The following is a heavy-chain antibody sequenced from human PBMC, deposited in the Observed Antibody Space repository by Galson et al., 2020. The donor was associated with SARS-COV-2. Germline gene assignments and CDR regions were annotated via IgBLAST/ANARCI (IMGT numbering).Heavy chain of an antibody. D-gene: IGHD2-8*02. CDR2: ISWNSGSI. V-gene: IGHV3-9*01. Sequence: GGSLRLSCAASGFTFDDYAMHWVRQAPGKGLEWVSGISWNSGSIGYADSVKGRFTISRDNAKNSLYLQMNSLRAEDTALYYCWGYLWEALDYWGQGTLVTVSS. CDR1: GFTFDDYA. J-gene: IGHJ4*02. CDR3: WGYLWEALDY.